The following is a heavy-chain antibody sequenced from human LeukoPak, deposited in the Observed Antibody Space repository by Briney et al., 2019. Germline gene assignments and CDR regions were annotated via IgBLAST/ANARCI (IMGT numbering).Heavy chain of an antibody. J-gene: IGHJ3*02. Sequence: SETLSLTCTVSGGPISSYYWSWIRQPPGKGLEWIGYIYYSGSTNYNPSLKSRVTISVDTSKNQFSLKLSSVTAADTAVYYCARITAGTGAFDIWGQGAMVTVSS. D-gene: IGHD6-19*01. V-gene: IGHV4-59*01. CDR3: ARITAGTGAFDI. CDR2: IYYSGST. CDR1: GGPISSYY.